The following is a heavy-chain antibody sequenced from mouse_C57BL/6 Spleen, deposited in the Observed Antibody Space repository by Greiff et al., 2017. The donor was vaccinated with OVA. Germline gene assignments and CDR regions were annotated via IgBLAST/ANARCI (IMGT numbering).Heavy chain of an antibody. CDR2: ISSGGSYT. Sequence: EVQGVESGGDLVKPGGSLKLSCAASGFTFSSYGMSWVRQTPDKRLEWVATISSGGSYTYYPDSVKGRFTISRDNAKNTLYLQMSSLKSEDTAMYYCARQGYYYGSSYDAMDYWGQGTSVTVSS. CDR1: GFTFSSYG. D-gene: IGHD1-1*01. CDR3: ARQGYYYGSSYDAMDY. J-gene: IGHJ4*01. V-gene: IGHV5-6*01.